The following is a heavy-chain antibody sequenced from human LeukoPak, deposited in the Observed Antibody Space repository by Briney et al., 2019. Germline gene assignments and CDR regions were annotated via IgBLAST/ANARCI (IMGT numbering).Heavy chain of an antibody. V-gene: IGHV4-39*01. CDR1: GDSISSSEHY. D-gene: IGHD4-11*01. J-gene: IGHJ5*02. CDR3: ARHSFYSTAYNWFDP. CDR2: MYHSGST. Sequence: SETLSLTCTVSGDSISSSEHYWGWIRQPPGKGLEWIGSMYHSGSTYYNPSLKSRVTISADTSNNQFSLKLSSVTAADTAVYYCARHSFYSTAYNWFDPWGQGTLVTVSS.